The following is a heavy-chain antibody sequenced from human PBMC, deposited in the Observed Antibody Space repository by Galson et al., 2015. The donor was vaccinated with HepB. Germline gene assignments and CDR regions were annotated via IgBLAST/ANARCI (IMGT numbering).Heavy chain of an antibody. CDR2: IRYDGSNK. D-gene: IGHD3-16*01. V-gene: IGHV3-33*01. CDR3: ARDWGYGMDV. CDR1: GFTFSSYG. Sequence: SLRLSCAASGFTFSSYGMHWVRQAPGKGLEWVAVIRYDGSNKYYADSVKGRFTISRDNSKNTLYLQMNSLRAEDTAVYYCARDWGYGMDVWGQGTTVTVSS. J-gene: IGHJ6*02.